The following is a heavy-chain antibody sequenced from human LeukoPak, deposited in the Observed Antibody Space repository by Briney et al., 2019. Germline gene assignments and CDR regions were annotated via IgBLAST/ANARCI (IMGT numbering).Heavy chain of an antibody. D-gene: IGHD2-2*01. CDR3: ARGLIPYQLLSSIDY. CDR2: ISYDGSNK. J-gene: IGHJ4*02. Sequence: PRGSLRLSCAASGFTFSSYAMHWVRQAPGKGLEWVAVISYDGSNKYYADSVKGRFTISRDNSKNTLYLQMNSLRAEDTAVYYCARGLIPYQLLSSIDYWGQGTLVTVSS. CDR1: GFTFSSYA. V-gene: IGHV3-30-3*01.